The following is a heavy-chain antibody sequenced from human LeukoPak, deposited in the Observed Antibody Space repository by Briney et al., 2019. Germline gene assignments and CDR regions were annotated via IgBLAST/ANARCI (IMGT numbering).Heavy chain of an antibody. CDR3: ARDSGTTGEVKFDP. J-gene: IGHJ5*02. CDR1: GCSISSGYY. D-gene: IGHD3-10*01. Sequence: SETLSLTCTVSGCSISSGYYWGWIRQPPGKGLEWIGTIYHSGSTYYNPSLKSRVTMSVDTSKNQFSLKLSSVTAADTAVYYCARDSGTTGEVKFDPWGQGTLVTVSS. V-gene: IGHV4-38-2*02. CDR2: IYHSGST.